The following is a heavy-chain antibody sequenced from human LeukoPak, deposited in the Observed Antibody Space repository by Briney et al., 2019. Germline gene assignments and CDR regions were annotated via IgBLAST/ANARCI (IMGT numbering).Heavy chain of an antibody. CDR1: GYTFTGYY. D-gene: IGHD3-10*01. J-gene: IGHJ5*02. Sequence: ASVTVSCKASGYTFTGYYMHWVRQAPGQGLEWMGWINPNSGGTNYAQKFQGRVTMTRDTSISTAYMELSRLRSDDTAVYYCARDGEWGNWFDPWGQGTLVTVSS. CDR3: ARDGEWGNWFDP. V-gene: IGHV1-2*02. CDR2: INPNSGGT.